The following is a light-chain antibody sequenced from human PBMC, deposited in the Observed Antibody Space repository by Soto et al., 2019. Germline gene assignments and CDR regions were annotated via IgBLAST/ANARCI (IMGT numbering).Light chain of an antibody. CDR3: QPYNNWPLT. CDR1: QSVSNN. CDR2: GAS. J-gene: IGKJ4*01. V-gene: IGKV3D-15*01. Sequence: EIVLTQSPGTLSPSPGERATLSCRASQSVSNNYLAWYQQKPGQAPRLLIYGASNRATGIPDRFSGSRSGAEFTLTINSLQSEDFAVYYCQPYNNWPLTFGGGTKVDIK.